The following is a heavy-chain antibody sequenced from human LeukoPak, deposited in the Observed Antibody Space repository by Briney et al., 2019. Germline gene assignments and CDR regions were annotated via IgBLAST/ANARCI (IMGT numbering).Heavy chain of an antibody. CDR3: ARVGGSTPPVAGTSRTTNWFDP. CDR2: INPNSGGT. V-gene: IGHV1-2*02. D-gene: IGHD1/OR15-1a*01. CDR1: GYTFTGYY. J-gene: IGHJ5*02. Sequence: ASVKVSCKASGYTFTGYYMHWVRQAPGQGLEWMGWINPNSGGTNYAQKFQGRVTMTRDTSISTAYMELSRLRSDDTAVYYCARVGGSTPPVAGTSRTTNWFDPWGQGTLVTVSS.